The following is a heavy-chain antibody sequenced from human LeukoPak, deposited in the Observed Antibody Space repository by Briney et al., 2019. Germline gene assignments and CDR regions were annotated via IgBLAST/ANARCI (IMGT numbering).Heavy chain of an antibody. D-gene: IGHD2-21*02. CDR1: GFTFSSYA. CDR2: ISYDGSNK. Sequence: GGSLRLSCAASGFTFSSYAMHWVRQAPGKGLEWVAVISYDGSNKYYADSVKGRFTISRDNSKNTLYLQMNSLRAEDTAVYYCARDWARYCGGDCYSSSDYWGQGTLVSVSS. V-gene: IGHV3-30-3*01. CDR3: ARDWARYCGGDCYSSSDY. J-gene: IGHJ4*02.